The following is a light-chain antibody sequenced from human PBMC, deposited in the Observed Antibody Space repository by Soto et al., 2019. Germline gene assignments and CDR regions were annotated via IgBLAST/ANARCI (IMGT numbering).Light chain of an antibody. Sequence: DIVMTQSPDSLTVSLGERATINCKSSQSVLRTPNARINWYQQKPGQPPKLLIYWASTRESGVPDRFSGSGSGTDFTLTISGLQADDVAVYYCQQSFHAPDTFGQGTKLEIK. J-gene: IGKJ2*01. V-gene: IGKV4-1*01. CDR3: QQSFHAPDT. CDR1: QSVLRTPNAR. CDR2: WAS.